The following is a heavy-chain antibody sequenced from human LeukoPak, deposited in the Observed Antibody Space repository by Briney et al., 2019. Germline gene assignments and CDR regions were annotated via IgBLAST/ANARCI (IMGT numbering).Heavy chain of an antibody. D-gene: IGHD3-3*01. CDR2: INPNSGGT. CDR1: GYTFTGYY. Sequence: PKATVKVSCKASGYTFTGYYMHRVRQAPGQGLEWMGWINPNSGGTNYAQKFQGRVTMTRDTSISTAYMELSRLRSDDTAVYYCASVKYYDFWSGYYTGRFDPWGQGTLVTVSS. CDR3: ASVKYYDFWSGYYTGRFDP. J-gene: IGHJ5*02. V-gene: IGHV1-2*02.